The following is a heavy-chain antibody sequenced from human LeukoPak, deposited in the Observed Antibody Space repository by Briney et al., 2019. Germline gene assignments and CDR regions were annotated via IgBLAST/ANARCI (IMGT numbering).Heavy chain of an antibody. CDR1: GITFTSYA. D-gene: IGHD3-16*01. CDR3: AKGGIRELDY. J-gene: IGHJ4*02. V-gene: IGHV3-23*01. Sequence: PTGGSLRLSCAASGITFTSYAMTWVRQAPGKGLEWVSGISGSGGSTYYADSVKGRFTISRDNSKNTLYLQMNSLRAEDTAVYYCAKGGIRELDYWGQGILVTVSS. CDR2: ISGSGGST.